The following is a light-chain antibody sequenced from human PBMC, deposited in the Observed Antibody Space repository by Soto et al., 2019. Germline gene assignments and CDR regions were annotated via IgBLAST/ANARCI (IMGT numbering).Light chain of an antibody. J-gene: IGKJ5*01. Sequence: EIVLTQSPGTLSLSSGERATLSCRASQTVYSSYFAWFQQKPGQAPRLLIYDASSRATGIPDRFSGSGSGTDFTLTISRLEPEDFAVYYCQQYSSSIAFGQGTRLEIK. CDR3: QQYSSSIA. CDR2: DAS. V-gene: IGKV3-20*01. CDR1: QTVYSSY.